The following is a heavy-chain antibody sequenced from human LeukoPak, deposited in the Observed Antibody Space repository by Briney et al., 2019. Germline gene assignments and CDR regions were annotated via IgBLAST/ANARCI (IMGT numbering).Heavy chain of an antibody. J-gene: IGHJ4*02. CDR2: IKSKTDGGTT. CDR1: GFTFSNAW. CDR3: TTGNWGSFSY. D-gene: IGHD7-27*01. V-gene: IGHV3-15*01. Sequence: GGSLRLSCAASGFTFSNAWMNWVRQAPGKGLEWVGRIKSKTDGGTTDYVAPVKGRFTISRDDSKNTLYLQVNSPNTEDTAVYYCTTGNWGSFSYWGQGTLVTVSS.